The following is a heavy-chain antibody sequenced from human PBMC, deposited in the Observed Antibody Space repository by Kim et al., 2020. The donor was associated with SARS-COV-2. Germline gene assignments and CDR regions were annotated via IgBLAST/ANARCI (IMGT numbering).Heavy chain of an antibody. J-gene: IGHJ6*03. Sequence: SETLSLTCTVSGGSISSYYWSWIRQPPGKGLEWIGYIYYSGSTNYNPSLKSRVTISVDTSKNQFSLKLSSVTAADTAVYYCARDPGASLFMDVWGKGTTVTVSS. V-gene: IGHV4-59*01. D-gene: IGHD2-21*01. CDR2: IYYSGST. CDR3: ARDPGASLFMDV. CDR1: GGSISSYY.